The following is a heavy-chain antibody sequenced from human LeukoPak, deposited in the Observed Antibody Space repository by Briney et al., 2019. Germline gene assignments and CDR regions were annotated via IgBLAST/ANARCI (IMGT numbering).Heavy chain of an antibody. CDR2: IKQDRSEK. CDR1: GFTFSSYW. Sequence: GGSLRLSCAASGFTFSSYWMSWVRQAPGKGLEWVANIKQDRSEKYYVDSVKGRFTISRDNAKNSLYLQMNSLRAEDTAVYYCSRVGYSSGWSYYYYYYGMDVWGQGTTVTVSS. D-gene: IGHD6-19*01. CDR3: SRVGYSSGWSYYYYYYGMDV. J-gene: IGHJ6*02. V-gene: IGHV3-7*01.